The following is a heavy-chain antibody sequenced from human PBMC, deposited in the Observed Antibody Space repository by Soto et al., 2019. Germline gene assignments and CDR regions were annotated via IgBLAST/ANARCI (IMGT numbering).Heavy chain of an antibody. CDR1: GGSISSGDYY. Sequence: SETLSLTCTVSGGSISSGDYYWSWIRRPPGKGLEWIGYIYYSGSTYYNPSLKSRVTISVDTSKNQFSLKLSSVTAADTAVYYCARGGDGYNYDLFDYWGQGTLVTVSS. CDR2: IYYSGST. D-gene: IGHD5-12*01. J-gene: IGHJ4*02. CDR3: ARGGDGYNYDLFDY. V-gene: IGHV4-30-4*01.